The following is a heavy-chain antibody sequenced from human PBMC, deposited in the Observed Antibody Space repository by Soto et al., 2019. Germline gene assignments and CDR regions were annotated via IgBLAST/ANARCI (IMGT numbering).Heavy chain of an antibody. D-gene: IGHD5-18*01. J-gene: IGHJ2*01. Sequence: GGSLRLSCAASGFIFSSDWMHWVRQVPGGGLMWVSRINTDGSGTSYADSVKGRFTISRDNSKDTLYLQMNSLRAEDTAVYYCARDPLWGTAMVLWYFDLWGRGTLVTVSS. V-gene: IGHV3-74*01. CDR2: INTDGSGT. CDR3: ARDPLWGTAMVLWYFDL. CDR1: GFIFSSDW.